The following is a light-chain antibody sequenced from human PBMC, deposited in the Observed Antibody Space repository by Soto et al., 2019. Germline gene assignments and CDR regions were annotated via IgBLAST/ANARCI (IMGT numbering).Light chain of an antibody. Sequence: EIVMTQSPATLAVSPGDTATLSCRASQSLGGNLAWYQQKPGQGPRLLIFRASSRATGVPARFSGSGSGTDFTLTISRLEPEDFAVYYCQQYGSSPRTFGQGTKVAIK. V-gene: IGKV3-20*01. CDR2: RAS. CDR3: QQYGSSPRT. CDR1: QSLGGN. J-gene: IGKJ1*01.